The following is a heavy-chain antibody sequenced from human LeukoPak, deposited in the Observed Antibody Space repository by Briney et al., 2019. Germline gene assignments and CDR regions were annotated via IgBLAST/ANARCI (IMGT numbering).Heavy chain of an antibody. CDR2: ISSSSSYI. V-gene: IGHV3-21*01. CDR1: GFTFSTFA. J-gene: IGHJ5*02. Sequence: PGGSLRLSCAASGFTFSTFAMTWVRQAPGKGLEWVSSISSSSSYIYYADSVRGRFTISRDNAKNSLYLQMNSLRAEDTAVYYCARGGRAAYYWFDPWGQGTLVTVSS. CDR3: ARGGRAAYYWFDP. D-gene: IGHD3-16*01.